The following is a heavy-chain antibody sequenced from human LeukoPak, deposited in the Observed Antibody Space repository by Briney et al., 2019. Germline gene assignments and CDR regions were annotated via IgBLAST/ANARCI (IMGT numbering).Heavy chain of an antibody. D-gene: IGHD3-3*02. V-gene: IGHV3-7*03. CDR3: AKRFAGPSIRSEYYFDY. CDR2: INQDGRIQ. Sequence: PGGSLRLSCAASGFPFSDYWMDWVRQAPGEGMEWVANINQDGRIQCYADSVRGRFIISRNNAKNSLYLQMNSLNAEDTAVYYCAKRFAGPSIRSEYYFDYWGQGTLVTVSS. J-gene: IGHJ4*02. CDR1: GFPFSDYW.